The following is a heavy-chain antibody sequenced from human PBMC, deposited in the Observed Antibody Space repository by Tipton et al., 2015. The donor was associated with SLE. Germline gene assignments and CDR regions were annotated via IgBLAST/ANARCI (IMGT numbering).Heavy chain of an antibody. J-gene: IGHJ4*02. V-gene: IGHV4-59*01. CDR3: AREFAVTAVTPGYFEY. CDR2: IYYRGST. CDR1: GGSISSYF. D-gene: IGHD4-11*01. Sequence: TLSLTCTVSGGSISSYFLSRIRQPPGKGLAWIGYIYYRGSTNYNPTLKSRVTISVDTSKNQFSRKLSSVTAADTAVYYCAREFAVTAVTPGYFEYWGQGKLVTLSS.